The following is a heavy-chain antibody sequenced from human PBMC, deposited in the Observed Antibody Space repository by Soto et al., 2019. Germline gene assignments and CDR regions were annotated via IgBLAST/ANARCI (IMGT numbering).Heavy chain of an antibody. J-gene: IGHJ6*02. D-gene: IGHD3-3*01. CDR2: IWYDGSNK. CDR3: ARHLGFASMDV. CDR1: GFTFSSYG. Sequence: GGSLRLSCAASGFTFSSYGMHWVRQAPGKGLEWVAVIWYDGSNKYYADSVKGQVTISADKSISTAYLQWSSLKASDTAMYYCARHLGFASMDVWGQGTTVTVSS. V-gene: IGHV3-33*01.